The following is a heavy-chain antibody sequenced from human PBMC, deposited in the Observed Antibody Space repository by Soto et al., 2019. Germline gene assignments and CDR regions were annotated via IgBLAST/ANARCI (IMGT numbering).Heavy chain of an antibody. Sequence: SETLSLTCAVYGGSFSGYYWSWIRQPPGKGLEWIGEINHSGSTNYNPSLKSRVTISVDTSKNQFSLKLSSMTAADTAVYYCASMLMVRGAHDYWGQGTLGIVSS. CDR2: INHSGST. D-gene: IGHD3-10*01. J-gene: IGHJ4*02. V-gene: IGHV4-34*01. CDR1: GGSFSGYY. CDR3: ASMLMVRGAHDY.